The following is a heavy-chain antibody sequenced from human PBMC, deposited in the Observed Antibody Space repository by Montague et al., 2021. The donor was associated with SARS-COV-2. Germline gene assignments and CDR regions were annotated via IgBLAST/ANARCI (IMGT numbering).Heavy chain of an antibody. Sequence: SETLSLTCAVYGGFFNDYYWSWIRQPPGKGLEWIGEINHGGITNYSPSLKSRVTISADTSKNQFSLKLKSVTAADTANYYCARGHQGVAMIVVVMIGAEYYFDNWGQGSLVTVSS. J-gene: IGHJ4*02. CDR1: GGFFNDYY. CDR2: INHGGIT. CDR3: ARGHQGVAMIVVVMIGAEYYFDN. V-gene: IGHV4-34*01. D-gene: IGHD3-22*01.